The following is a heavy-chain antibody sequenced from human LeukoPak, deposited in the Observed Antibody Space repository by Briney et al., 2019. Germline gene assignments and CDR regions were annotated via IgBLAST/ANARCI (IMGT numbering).Heavy chain of an antibody. Sequence: PSETLSLTCTVSGGSISSYYWSWIPQPPGKGLEWIGYIYYSGSTNYNPSLKSRVTISVDTSKNQFSLKLSSVTAADTAVYYCARGRLGTPYYLAYWGQGTLVTVSS. V-gene: IGHV4-59*01. J-gene: IGHJ4*02. D-gene: IGHD7-27*01. CDR3: ARGRLGTPYYLAY. CDR2: IYYSGST. CDR1: GGSISSYY.